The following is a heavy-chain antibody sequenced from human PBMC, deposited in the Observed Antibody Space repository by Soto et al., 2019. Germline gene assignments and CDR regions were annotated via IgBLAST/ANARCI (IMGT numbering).Heavy chain of an antibody. Sequence: SETLSLTCAVYGGSFSGYYWSWIRQPPGKGLEWIGEINHSGSTNYNPSLKSRVTISVDTPKNQFSLKLSSVTAADTAVYYCARGAQLWLKVSWFDPWGQGTLVTVSS. D-gene: IGHD5-18*01. CDR3: ARGAQLWLKVSWFDP. CDR2: INHSGST. J-gene: IGHJ5*02. V-gene: IGHV4-34*01. CDR1: GGSFSGYY.